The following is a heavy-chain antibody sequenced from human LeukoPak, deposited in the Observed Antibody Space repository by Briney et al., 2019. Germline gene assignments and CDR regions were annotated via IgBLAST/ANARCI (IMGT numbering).Heavy chain of an antibody. CDR3: ARGWASSRRKAFDI. V-gene: IGHV3-7*03. CDR2: INQDGSEK. Sequence: GGSLRLSWAASGFTFVSFWLNWLGRAPGKGREWVANINQDGSEKSYVDSVKGRFTISRDNAKNSLYLQLNSLRAEDTAVYYCARGWASSRRKAFDIWGQGTMVTVSS. CDR1: GFTFVSFW. J-gene: IGHJ3*02. D-gene: IGHD3-16*01.